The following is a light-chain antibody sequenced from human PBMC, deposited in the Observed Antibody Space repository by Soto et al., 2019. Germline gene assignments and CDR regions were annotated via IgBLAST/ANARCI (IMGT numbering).Light chain of an antibody. CDR3: LQYKSYPWT. CDR2: KAS. J-gene: IGKJ1*01. Sequence: DIQMTQSPSTLSASVGDRVTITCRASQSIISGLAWYQQKPGKAPKLLIYKASSLESGVQSKFSGSGSGTEFTLTISSLQSDDFATYYCLQYKSYPWTFGQGTKVEIK. V-gene: IGKV1-5*03. CDR1: QSIISG.